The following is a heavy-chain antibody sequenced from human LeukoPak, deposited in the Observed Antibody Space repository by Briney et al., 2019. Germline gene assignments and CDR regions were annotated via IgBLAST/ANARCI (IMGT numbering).Heavy chain of an antibody. Sequence: SETLSLTCAVYGGSFSGYYWSWIRQPPGKGLEWIGSIYYSGSTYYNPSLKSRVTISVDTSKNQFSLKLSSVTAADTAVYYCARARLIAVAGIADSGFDPWGQGTLVTVSS. D-gene: IGHD6-19*01. J-gene: IGHJ5*02. CDR3: ARARLIAVAGIADSGFDP. V-gene: IGHV4-34*01. CDR2: IYYSGST. CDR1: GGSFSGYY.